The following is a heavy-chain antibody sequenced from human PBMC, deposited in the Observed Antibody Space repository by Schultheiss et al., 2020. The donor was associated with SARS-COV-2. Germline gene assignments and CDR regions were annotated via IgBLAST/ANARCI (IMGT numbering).Heavy chain of an antibody. CDR3: AKTRLPRSGYGNYFDQ. CDR2: ISYDGSNT. J-gene: IGHJ4*02. Sequence: GGSLRLSCTASGFPFSSFGMHWVRQAPGKGLEWVTIISYDGSNTYYADSVKGRFTISRDNSKNTLYLQVNSLRAEDTAVYYCAKTRLPRSGYGNYFDQWGQGTLVTVSS. CDR1: GFPFSSFG. D-gene: IGHD3-22*01. V-gene: IGHV3-30*18.